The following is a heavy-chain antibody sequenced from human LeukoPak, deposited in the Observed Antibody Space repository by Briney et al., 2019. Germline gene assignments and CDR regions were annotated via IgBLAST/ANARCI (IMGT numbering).Heavy chain of an antibody. D-gene: IGHD5-24*01. Sequence: GGSLRLSCAASGFTFSSYGIHWVRQAPGKGLEWVAVISYDGSNKYYADSVKGRFTISRDNSKNTLYLQMNSLRAEDTAVYYCARDRRWLQKAYDSAFDIWGQGTMVTVSS. V-gene: IGHV3-30*03. CDR1: GFTFSSYG. J-gene: IGHJ3*02. CDR2: ISYDGSNK. CDR3: ARDRRWLQKAYDSAFDI.